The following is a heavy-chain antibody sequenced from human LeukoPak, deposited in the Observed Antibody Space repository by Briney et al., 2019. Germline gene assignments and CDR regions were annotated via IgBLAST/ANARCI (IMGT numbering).Heavy chain of an antibody. J-gene: IGHJ4*02. CDR3: AGGRLGDYDFWSGPVYYFDY. CDR1: GGSFSGYY. D-gene: IGHD3-3*01. V-gene: IGHV4-34*01. CDR2: INHSGST. Sequence: KPSETLSLTCAVYGGSFSGYYWSWIRQPPGKGLEWIGEINHSGSTNYNPPLKSRVTISVDTSKNQFSLKLSSVTAADTAVDYCAGGRLGDYDFWSGPVYYFDYWGQGTLVTVSS.